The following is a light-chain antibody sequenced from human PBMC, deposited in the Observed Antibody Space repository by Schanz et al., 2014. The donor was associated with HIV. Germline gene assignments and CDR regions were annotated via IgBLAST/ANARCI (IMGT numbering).Light chain of an antibody. J-gene: IGKJ2*01. CDR3: HQYNDWPGT. CDR1: QSVSSSY. CDR2: GAS. V-gene: IGKV3-20*01. Sequence: EIVLTQSPGTLSLSPGERATLSCRASQSVSSSYLAWYQEKPGQAPRLLIYGASSSAPGIPVRFSGSGSGTDFTLTISSLQSEDFAIYYCHQYNDWPGTFGQGTSLEI.